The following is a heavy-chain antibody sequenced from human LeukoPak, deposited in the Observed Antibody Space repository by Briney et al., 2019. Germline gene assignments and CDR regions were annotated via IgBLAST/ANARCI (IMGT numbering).Heavy chain of an antibody. CDR1: GFTFSSYA. CDR2: ISGSGGST. Sequence: PGGSLRLSCVASGFTFSSYAMSWVRQAPGKGLEWVSAISGSGGSTYYADSVKGRFTISRDNSKNTLYLQMNSLRAEDTAVYYCAKVSGIAAAGTLGYWGQGTLVTVSS. J-gene: IGHJ4*02. CDR3: AKVSGIAAAGTLGY. D-gene: IGHD6-13*01. V-gene: IGHV3-23*01.